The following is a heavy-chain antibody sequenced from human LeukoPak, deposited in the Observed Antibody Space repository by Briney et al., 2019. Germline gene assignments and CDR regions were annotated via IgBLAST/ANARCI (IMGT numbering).Heavy chain of an antibody. CDR1: GGPFSGYY. V-gene: IGHV4-34*01. CDR2: INHSGST. D-gene: IGHD2-2*01. J-gene: IGHJ4*02. CDR3: ARGREELVVPAYYFDY. Sequence: SETLSLTCAVYGGPFSGYYWSWIRQPPGKGLEWIGEINHSGSTNYNPSLKSRVTISVDTSKNQFSLKLSSVTAADTAVYYCARGREELVVPAYYFDYWGQGTLVTVSS.